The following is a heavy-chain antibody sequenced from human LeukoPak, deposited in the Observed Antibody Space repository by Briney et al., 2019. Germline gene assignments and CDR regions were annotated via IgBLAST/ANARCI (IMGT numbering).Heavy chain of an antibody. V-gene: IGHV3-30*03. D-gene: IGHD6-13*01. Sequence: QTGGSLRLSCAASGFTFSSYGMHWVRQAPGKGLEWVAVISYGGSNEYYADSVKGRFTISRDSSKNTLYLQMNSLRAEDTAVYYCAREERSSQSYYFDYWGQGTLVTVSS. CDR1: GFTFSSYG. CDR2: ISYGGSNE. CDR3: AREERSSQSYYFDY. J-gene: IGHJ4*02.